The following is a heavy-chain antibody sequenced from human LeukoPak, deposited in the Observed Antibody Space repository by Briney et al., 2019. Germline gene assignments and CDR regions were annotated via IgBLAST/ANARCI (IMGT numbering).Heavy chain of an antibody. J-gene: IGHJ4*02. D-gene: IGHD3-3*01. Sequence: GGSLRLSCAASGFTFSSYGMHWVRQAPGKGLEWVAVISYDGSNKYYADSVKGRFTISRDNADNSLYLQMNSLRAEDTAVYYCARAPTLITIFGVVTYFDYWGQGTLVTVSS. CDR2: ISYDGSNK. CDR3: ARAPTLITIFGVVTYFDY. V-gene: IGHV3-30*03. CDR1: GFTFSSYG.